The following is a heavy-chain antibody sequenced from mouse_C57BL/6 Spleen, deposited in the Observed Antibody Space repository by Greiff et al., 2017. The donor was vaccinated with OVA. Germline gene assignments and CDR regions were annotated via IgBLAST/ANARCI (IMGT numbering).Heavy chain of an antibody. CDR3: AESERNCAMDD. Sequence: EVQLQQSGPELVKPGASVKISCKASGYTFTDYYMHWVKQSHGKSLEWIGDINPNNGGTSYNQKFKGKATLTVDKSSSTAYMELRSLTSEDSAVYYCAESERNCAMDDWGQGASVTVSS. CDR2: INPNNGGT. CDR1: GYTFTDYY. J-gene: IGHJ4*01. V-gene: IGHV1-26*01.